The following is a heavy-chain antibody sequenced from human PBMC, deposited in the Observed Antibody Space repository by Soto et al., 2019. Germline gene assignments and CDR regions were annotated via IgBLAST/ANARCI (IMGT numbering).Heavy chain of an antibody. V-gene: IGHV4-59*08. Sequence: QVQLQESGPGLVKPSEALSLTCSVSGGSISDYYWSWIRQPPGKGLEWIAYIYYSGSTSYNPSLRSRVTMSLDTSKNQFSLRLSSVTATDTAVYYCARRNNCSGGNCFSDYFFDYWGQGTLVTVSS. J-gene: IGHJ4*02. CDR2: IYYSGST. CDR3: ARRNNCSGGNCFSDYFFDY. D-gene: IGHD2-15*01. CDR1: GGSISDYY.